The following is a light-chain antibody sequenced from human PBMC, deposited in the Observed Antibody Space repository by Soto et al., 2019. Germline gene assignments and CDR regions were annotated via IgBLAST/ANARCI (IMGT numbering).Light chain of an antibody. CDR3: QQYGDSSWT. CDR1: QSVSSNY. V-gene: IGKV3-20*01. CDR2: GAS. J-gene: IGKJ1*01. Sequence: ENVLTQSPGTLSLSPGERATLFCRASQSVSSNYLAWYQQKKPGQAPRLLIYGASSRATGVPDRFSGSGSGTDFTLAISGLEPEDFAVYYCQQYGDSSWTFGQGTRVEIK.